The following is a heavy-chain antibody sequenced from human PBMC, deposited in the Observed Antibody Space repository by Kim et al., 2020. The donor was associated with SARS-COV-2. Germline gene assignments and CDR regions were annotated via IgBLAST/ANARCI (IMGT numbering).Heavy chain of an antibody. J-gene: IGHJ4*02. D-gene: IGHD2-2*01. Sequence: SYAQKFQGRVTMTRDTSTSTVYMELSSLRSEDTAVYYCARDQHSSTSLDYWGQGTLVTVSS. V-gene: IGHV1-46*01. CDR3: ARDQHSSTSLDY.